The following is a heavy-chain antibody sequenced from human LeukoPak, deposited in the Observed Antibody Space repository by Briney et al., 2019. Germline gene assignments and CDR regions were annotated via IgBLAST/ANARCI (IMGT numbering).Heavy chain of an antibody. Sequence: SVKVSCKASGGTFISYAISWVRQAPGQGLEWMGRIIPILGIANYAQKFQGRVTITADKSTSTAYMELSSLRSEDTAVYYCARDSPFCGGDCYFDYWGQGTLVTVSS. CDR1: GGTFISYA. J-gene: IGHJ4*02. CDR2: IIPILGIA. CDR3: ARDSPFCGGDCYFDY. D-gene: IGHD2-21*02. V-gene: IGHV1-69*04.